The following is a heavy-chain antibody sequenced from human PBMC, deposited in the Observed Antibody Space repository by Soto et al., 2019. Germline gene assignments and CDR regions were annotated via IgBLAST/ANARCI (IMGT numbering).Heavy chain of an antibody. CDR2: IYYSGST. CDR1: GDSISSYY. V-gene: IGHV4-59*08. J-gene: IGHJ4*02. CDR3: ARHAGSGSPRRSFDY. Sequence: QVQLQESGPGLVKPSETLSLTCSVSGDSISSYYWSWIRQPPGKGLEWIGYIYYSGSTNYNPSLKSRGTTSVDTSKNQFSLKLSSVTAADTAVYYCARHAGSGSPRRSFDYWGQGTLVTVSS. D-gene: IGHD3-10*01.